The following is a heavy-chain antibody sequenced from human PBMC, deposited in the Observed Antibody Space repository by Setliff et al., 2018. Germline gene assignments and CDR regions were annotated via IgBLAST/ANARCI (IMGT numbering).Heavy chain of an antibody. CDR1: GYSFTSYW. CDR2: IYPGDSDT. J-gene: IGHJ4*02. D-gene: IGHD2-2*01. CDR3: ARMGYCSSTSCNCFDY. V-gene: IGHV5-51*01. Sequence: GGSLKISCKGSGYSFTSYWIGWVRQMPGKGREWMGIIYPGDSDTRYSPSFQGQVTISADKSISTAYLQWSSLKASDTDMYYCARMGYCSSTSCNCFDYWVQGTLVTVSS.